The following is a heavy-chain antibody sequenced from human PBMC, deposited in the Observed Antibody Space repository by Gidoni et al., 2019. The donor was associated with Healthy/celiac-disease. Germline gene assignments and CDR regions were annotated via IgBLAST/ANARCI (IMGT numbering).Heavy chain of an antibody. J-gene: IGHJ3*02. CDR2: IKSKTDGGTT. V-gene: IGHV3-15*01. D-gene: IGHD3-22*01. CDR1: GFTFSNAW. CDR3: TTTYYYDSSGYWGLNAFDI. Sequence: EVQLVESGGGLVKPGGSLRLSCAASGFTFSNAWMSWVRQAPGQGLEWVGRIKSKTDGGTTDYAAPVKGRFTISRDDSKNTLYLQMNSLKTEDTAVYYCTTTYYYDSSGYWGLNAFDIWGQGTMVTVSS.